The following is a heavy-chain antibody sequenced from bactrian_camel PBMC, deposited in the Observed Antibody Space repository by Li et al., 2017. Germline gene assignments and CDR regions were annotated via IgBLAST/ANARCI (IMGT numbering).Heavy chain of an antibody. CDR1: GKTNVLDC. Sequence: HVQLVESGGGLVQPGGSLNLSCAATGKTNVLDCMGWFRQAPGKEREGVAVITRIHGGTEYADSVKGRFIISRDSSKMTWSLQMNNLKPEDTAMYYCAAVTGCSLTPWLRDPGIKSGPMNWGQGTQVTVS. CDR2: ITRIHGGT. D-gene: IGHD3*01. CDR3: AAVTGCSLTPWLRDPGIKSGPMN. J-gene: IGHJ4*01. V-gene: IGHV3S60*01.